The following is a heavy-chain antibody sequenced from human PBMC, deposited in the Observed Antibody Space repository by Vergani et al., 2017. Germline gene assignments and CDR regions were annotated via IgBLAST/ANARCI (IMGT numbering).Heavy chain of an antibody. D-gene: IGHD2-2*01. CDR1: GDSVSSNSAA. CDR2: TYYRSKWYN. V-gene: IGHV6-1*01. J-gene: IGHJ6*03. Sequence: QVQLQQSGPGLVKPSQTLSLTCAISGDSVSSNSAAWNWIRQSPSRGLEWLGRTYYRSKWYNDYAVSVNSRITINPDTSKNQFSLQLNSVTPEDTAVYYCAREVVVVPAAIKYYYYFMDVWGKGTTVTVSS. CDR3: AREVVVVPAAIKYYYYFMDV.